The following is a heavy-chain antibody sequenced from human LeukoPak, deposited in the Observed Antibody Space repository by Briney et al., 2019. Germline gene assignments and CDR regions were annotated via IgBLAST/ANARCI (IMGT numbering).Heavy chain of an antibody. CDR2: ISYDGSNK. CDR3: ARPMTTVTTYYYYYGMDV. Sequence: PGRSLRLSCAASGFTFSSYGMHWVRQAPGRGLEWVAVISYDGSNKYYADSVKGRFTISRDNSKNTLYLQMNSLRAEDTAVYYCARPMTTVTTYYYYYGMDVWGQGTTVTVSS. J-gene: IGHJ6*02. D-gene: IGHD4-11*01. CDR1: GFTFSSYG. V-gene: IGHV3-30*03.